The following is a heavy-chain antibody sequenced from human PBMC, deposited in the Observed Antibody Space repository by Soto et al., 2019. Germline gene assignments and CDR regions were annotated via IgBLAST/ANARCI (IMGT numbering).Heavy chain of an antibody. V-gene: IGHV3-23*01. Sequence: GESLKISCAASGFTFSSYAMSWVRQAPGKGLEWVSAISGSGGSTYYADSVKGRFTISRDNSKNTLYLQMNSLRAEDTAVYYCAKAYLITINLNWFDPWGQGTLVTVSS. J-gene: IGHJ5*02. D-gene: IGHD3-3*01. CDR3: AKAYLITINLNWFDP. CDR2: ISGSGGST. CDR1: GFTFSSYA.